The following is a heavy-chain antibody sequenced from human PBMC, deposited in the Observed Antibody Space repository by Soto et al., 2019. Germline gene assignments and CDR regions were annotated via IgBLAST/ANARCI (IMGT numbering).Heavy chain of an antibody. D-gene: IGHD5-18*01. Sequence: VGSLRLSCAASGFTFSDNILHWVRQAPGKGLEWLAFISADGDTKYYADSVKGRFTISRDNSKNTLYLQMSSLRREDTSVYYCLGGIGYSYGYHAFDLWGQGTMVTVSS. CDR3: LGGIGYSYGYHAFDL. CDR1: GFTFSDNI. V-gene: IGHV3-30-3*01. J-gene: IGHJ3*01. CDR2: ISADGDTK.